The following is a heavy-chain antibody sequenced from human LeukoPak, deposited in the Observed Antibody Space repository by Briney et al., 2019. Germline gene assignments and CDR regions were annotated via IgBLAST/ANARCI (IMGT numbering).Heavy chain of an antibody. CDR1: GLNFSSYA. J-gene: IGHJ4*02. CDR2: ISYDGSNK. D-gene: IGHD3-10*01. CDR3: AREILLWFGELLYEFDY. Sequence: PGGSLTHSCAASGLNFSSYAMHWLRQAPAKELAWVAVISYDGSNKYYADSVKGRFNISRDNSKNTLYLQMNSLRSEDTAVYYCAREILLWFGELLYEFDYWGQGTLVAVSS. V-gene: IGHV3-30-3*01.